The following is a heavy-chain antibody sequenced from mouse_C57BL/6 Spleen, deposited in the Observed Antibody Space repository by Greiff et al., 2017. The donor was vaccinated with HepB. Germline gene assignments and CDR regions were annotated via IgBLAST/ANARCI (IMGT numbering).Heavy chain of an antibody. CDR1: GYTFTSYW. J-gene: IGHJ1*03. CDR2: IHPNSGST. CDR3: ASYGKWYFDV. D-gene: IGHD1-1*01. V-gene: IGHV1-64*01. Sequence: QVQLQQSGAELVKPGASVKLSCKASGYTFTSYWMHWVKQRPGQGLEWIGMIHPNSGSTNYNEKLKSKATLTVDKSSSTAYMQLSSLTSEDSAVYYCASYGKWYFDVWGTGTTVTISS.